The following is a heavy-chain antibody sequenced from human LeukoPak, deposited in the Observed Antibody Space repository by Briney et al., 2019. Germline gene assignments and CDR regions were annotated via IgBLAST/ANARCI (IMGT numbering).Heavy chain of an antibody. CDR1: GFTFSSYW. CDR2: IKQDGSQK. J-gene: IGHJ4*02. CDR3: AREFTMIVVN. Sequence: GGSLRLSCAASGFTFSSYWMSWVRQAPGKGLEWVANIKQDGSQKNYVDSVKGRFTISRDNAKNSLYLQMNSLRAEDAAVYYCAREFTMIVVNWGQGTLVTVSS. V-gene: IGHV3-7*01. D-gene: IGHD3-22*01.